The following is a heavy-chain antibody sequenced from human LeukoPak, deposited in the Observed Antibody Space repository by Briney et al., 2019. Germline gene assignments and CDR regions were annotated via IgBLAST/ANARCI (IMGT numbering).Heavy chain of an antibody. D-gene: IGHD3-22*01. CDR2: ISSSSSTI. J-gene: IGHJ4*02. Sequence: PGGSLRLSCAASGFTFSSYSMNWVRQAPGKGLEWVSYISSSSSTIYYADSVKGRFTISRDNAKNSLYLQMNSLRAEDTAIYYCAKDRPNYYDSSGHYYRRDGDYWGQGTLVTVSS. CDR3: AKDRPNYYDSSGHYYRRDGDY. V-gene: IGHV3-48*01. CDR1: GFTFSSYS.